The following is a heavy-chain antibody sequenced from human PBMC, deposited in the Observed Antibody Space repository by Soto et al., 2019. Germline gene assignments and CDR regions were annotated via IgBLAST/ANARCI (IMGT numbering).Heavy chain of an antibody. CDR1: GVSVRGYY. J-gene: IGHJ1*01. CDR2: IYYSGST. CDR3: ASKNCGGDCYSRYFQP. Sequence: QVQLQESAPGLVKPSETLSLTCNVSGVSVRGYYWTWIRQPPGKGLEWIGYIYYSGSTNYNPSPKSRVSISVDTSKNQFSLKLTSVSAADTAMYFCASKNCGGDCYSRYFQPWGQGTLSPSPQ. D-gene: IGHD2-21*02. V-gene: IGHV4-59*02.